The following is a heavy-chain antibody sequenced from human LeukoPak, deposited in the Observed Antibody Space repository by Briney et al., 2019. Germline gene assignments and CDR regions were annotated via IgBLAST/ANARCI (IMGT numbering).Heavy chain of an antibody. CDR2: IYYSGST. V-gene: IGHV4-39*01. CDR1: GGSISSSSYY. D-gene: IGHD1-26*01. J-gene: IGHJ3*02. CDR3: AREVGATDAFDI. Sequence: SETLSLTCTVSGGSISSSSYYWGWIRQPPGKGLEWIGSIYYSGSTYYNPSLKSRVTISVDTSKNQFSLKLSSVTAADTAVYYCAREVGATDAFDIWGRGTMVTVSS.